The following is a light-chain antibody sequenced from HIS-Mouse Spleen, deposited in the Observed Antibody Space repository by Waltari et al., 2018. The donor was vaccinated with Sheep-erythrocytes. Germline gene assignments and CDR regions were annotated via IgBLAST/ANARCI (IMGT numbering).Light chain of an antibody. J-gene: IGLJ3*02. Sequence: QSALTQPASGSGSPGQSITISCPGTSSDVGSYTLFSWYQQHPGKAPKLMIYEGSKGPAGVSNRVSGSKSGNTASLTIPGLQAEDEADYYCCSYAGSSTPWVFGGGTKLTVL. CDR1: SSDVGSYTL. V-gene: IGLV2-23*01. CDR3: CSYAGSSTPWV. CDR2: EGS.